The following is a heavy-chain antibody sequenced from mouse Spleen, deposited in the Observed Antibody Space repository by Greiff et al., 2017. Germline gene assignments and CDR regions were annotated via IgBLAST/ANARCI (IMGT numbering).Heavy chain of an antibody. CDR2: IDPETGGT. D-gene: IGHD2-1*01. J-gene: IGHJ2*01. CDR3: TRRAEYGNYDY. CDR1: GYTFTDYE. Sequence: VQLQQPGAELVRPGASVTLSCKASGYTFTDYEMHWVKQTPVHGLEWIGAIDPETGGTAYNQKFKGKAILTADKSSSTAYMELRSLTSEDSAVYYCTRRAEYGNYDYWGQGTTLTVSS. V-gene: IGHV1-15*01.